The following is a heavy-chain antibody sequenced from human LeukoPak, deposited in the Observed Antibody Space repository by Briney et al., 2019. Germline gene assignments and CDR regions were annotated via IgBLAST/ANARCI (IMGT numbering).Heavy chain of an antibody. J-gene: IGHJ4*02. CDR3: ARNPPRYFN. CDR1: GFTFSSYW. D-gene: IGHD1-26*01. CDR2: IQQDGSEK. V-gene: IGHV3-7*05. Sequence: PGGSLRLSCAASGFTFSSYWMIWVRQAPGKGLEWVANIQQDGSEKYYVDSVKGRFTFSRDNAKNSLYLQMNSLRAEDTAVYYCARNPPRYFNWGQGTLVTVSS.